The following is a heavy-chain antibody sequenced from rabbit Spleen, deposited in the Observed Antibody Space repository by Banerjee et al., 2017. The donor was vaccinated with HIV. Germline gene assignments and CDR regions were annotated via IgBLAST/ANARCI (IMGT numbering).Heavy chain of an antibody. J-gene: IGHJ4*01. CDR3: AREADYVGYSYNL. D-gene: IGHD6-1*01. Sequence: QEQLEESGGDLVKPEGSLTLTCTASGFSFSSSYYMCWVRQAPGKGLEWIGCIYTIGGNTYYASWVNGRFTISKTSSTTVDLKMTSLTAADTATYFCAREADYVGYSYNLWGPGPWSPS. CDR2: IYTIGGNT. V-gene: IGHV1S45*01. CDR1: GFSFSSSYY.